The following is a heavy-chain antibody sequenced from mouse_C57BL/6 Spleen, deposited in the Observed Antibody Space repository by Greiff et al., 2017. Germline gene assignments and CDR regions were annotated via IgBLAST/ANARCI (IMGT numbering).Heavy chain of an antibody. Sequence: EVQLVESGGGLMKPGGSLKLSCAASGFTFSDYGMHWVRQAPEKGLEWVAYISSGSSTIYYADTVKGRFTISRDNAKNTLFLQMTSLRSEDTAMXYCARPHYYGSSYYFDYWGQGTTLTVSS. V-gene: IGHV5-17*01. J-gene: IGHJ2*01. D-gene: IGHD1-1*01. CDR2: ISSGSSTI. CDR1: GFTFSDYG. CDR3: ARPHYYGSSYYFDY.